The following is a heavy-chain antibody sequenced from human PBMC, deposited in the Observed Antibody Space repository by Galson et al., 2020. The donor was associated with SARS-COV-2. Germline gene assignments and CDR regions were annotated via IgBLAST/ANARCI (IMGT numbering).Heavy chain of an antibody. CDR3: ARHADAGDVLLWFGELSPGAFDI. J-gene: IGHJ3*02. CDR1: GGSISSSSYY. V-gene: IGHV4-39*01. CDR2: IYYSGST. D-gene: IGHD3-10*01. Sequence: SETLSLTCTVSGGSISSSSYYWGWIRQPPGKGLEWIGSIYYSGSTYYNPSLKSRVTISVDTSKNQFSLKLSSVTAADTAVYYCARHADAGDVLLWFGELSPGAFDIWGQGTMVTVSS.